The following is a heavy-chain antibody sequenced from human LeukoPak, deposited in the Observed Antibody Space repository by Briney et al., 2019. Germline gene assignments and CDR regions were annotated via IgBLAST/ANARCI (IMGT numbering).Heavy chain of an antibody. D-gene: IGHD3-3*02. J-gene: IGHJ6*03. CDR2: ISNNGGST. CDR3: ARGTFLAWLLESYMDV. Sequence: PGGSLRLSCAASGFTFSSYTMHWVRQAPGKGLEYVSAISNNGGSTYYANSVKGRFAISRDNSKNTLYLQMGRLRVEDMAVYYCARGTFLAWLLESYMDVWGKGTTVTVSS. V-gene: IGHV3-64*01. CDR1: GFTFSSYT.